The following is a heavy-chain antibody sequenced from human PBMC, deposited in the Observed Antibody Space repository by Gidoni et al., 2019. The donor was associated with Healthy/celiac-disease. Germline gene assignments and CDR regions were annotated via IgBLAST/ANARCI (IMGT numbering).Heavy chain of an antibody. Sequence: QVQLVESGGGVVQPGRSLRLSCAASGFTFSSYGMHWVRQAPGKGLEWVAVISYDGSNKYYADSVKGRFTISRDNSKNTLYLQMNSLRAEDTAVYYCAKGIAAAGVRDYYYYGMDVWGQGTTVTVSS. CDR2: ISYDGSNK. D-gene: IGHD6-13*01. V-gene: IGHV3-30*18. CDR1: GFTFSSYG. J-gene: IGHJ6*02. CDR3: AKGIAAAGVRDYYYYGMDV.